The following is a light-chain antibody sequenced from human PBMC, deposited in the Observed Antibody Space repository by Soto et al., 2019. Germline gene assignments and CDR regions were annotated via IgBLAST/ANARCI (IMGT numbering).Light chain of an antibody. J-gene: IGKJ4*01. CDR2: WAS. CDR1: QSLFYCPRHRSY. V-gene: IGKV4-1*01. CDR3: QQYFSTPPLT. Sequence: DIVLTQSPDSLALSLGERATINCKSSQSLFYCPRHRSYLGWFQQKQGQPPRLLIYWASSREPGVPDRFSGSEAGTDFTLTISSLQAEDVAVYYCQQYFSTPPLTFGGGTKVEIK.